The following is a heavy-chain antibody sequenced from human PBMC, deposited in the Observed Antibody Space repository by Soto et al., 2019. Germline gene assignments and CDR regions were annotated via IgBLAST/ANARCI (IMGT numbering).Heavy chain of an antibody. V-gene: IGHV3-23*01. CDR1: GFTLSSYA. CDR3: AKEEWELTRPRFDY. D-gene: IGHD1-26*01. Sequence: EVQLLESGGGLVQPGGSLRLSCAAPGFTLSSYAMSWVRQAPGKGLEWVSAITASGNTDYVDSVKGRFTISRDSSKNTLYLQMNGLRAEDTAIYYCAKEEWELTRPRFDYWGQGTLVTVSS. CDR2: ITASGNT. J-gene: IGHJ4*02.